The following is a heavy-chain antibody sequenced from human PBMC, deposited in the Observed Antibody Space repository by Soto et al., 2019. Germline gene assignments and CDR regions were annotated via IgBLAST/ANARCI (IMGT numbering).Heavy chain of an antibody. CDR2: IADSRDRT. J-gene: IGHJ4*02. D-gene: IGHD2-15*01. CDR1: GFTFRSYA. CDR3: AKGID. V-gene: IGHV3-23*01. Sequence: EVQLLESGGGLVQPGGSLRLSCAASGFTFRSYAMSWVRQAPGKGLEWVSVIADSRDRTYYADSVKGRFTISGDNSKNTLYLQMHNLRAEDTATYYCAKGIDWGQGTRVTVSS.